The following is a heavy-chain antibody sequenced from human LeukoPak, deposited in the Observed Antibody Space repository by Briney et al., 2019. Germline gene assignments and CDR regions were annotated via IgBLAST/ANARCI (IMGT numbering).Heavy chain of an antibody. CDR3: ARDRPVTSFANYYGMDV. CDR1: GFTFDTYA. Sequence: GGSLRLSCAASGFTFDTYAMSWVCQAPGKGLEWVSVVTGSGGTTYYADSVKGRFSISRDNSKNTLYVQMNSLRAEDTAVYYCARDRPVTSFANYYGMDVWGQGTTVTVSS. CDR2: VTGSGGTT. J-gene: IGHJ6*02. V-gene: IGHV3-23*01. D-gene: IGHD4-17*01.